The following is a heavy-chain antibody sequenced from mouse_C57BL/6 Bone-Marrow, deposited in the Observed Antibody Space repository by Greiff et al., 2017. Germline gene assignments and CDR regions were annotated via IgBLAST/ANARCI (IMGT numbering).Heavy chain of an antibody. V-gene: IGHV1-42*01. Sequence: VHVKQSGPELVKPGASVKISCKASGYTFTGYYMNWVKQSPEKGLEWIGEINPSTGGTTYNQKFKAKATLTVDKSSSTASMQLKSLTSEDSAVYYCARKMRRVNYFAYWGQGTPLTVSS. CDR1: GYTFTGYY. CDR2: INPSTGGT. J-gene: IGHJ2*01. D-gene: IGHD2-13*01. CDR3: ARKMRRVNYFAY.